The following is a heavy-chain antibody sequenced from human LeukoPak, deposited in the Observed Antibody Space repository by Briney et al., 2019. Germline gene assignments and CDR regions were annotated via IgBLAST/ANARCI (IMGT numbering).Heavy chain of an antibody. CDR2: IKTDGTST. CDR3: ARDRYYIMDV. Sequence: GGSLRLSCAASGSTFRSYWMHWVRQAQGKGLVWVSLIKTDGTSTSYADSVRGRFTISRDNAKNTLYLQLNSLRAEDTAVYYCARDRYYIMDVWGQGTTVTVSS. CDR1: GSTFRSYW. J-gene: IGHJ6*02. V-gene: IGHV3-74*01.